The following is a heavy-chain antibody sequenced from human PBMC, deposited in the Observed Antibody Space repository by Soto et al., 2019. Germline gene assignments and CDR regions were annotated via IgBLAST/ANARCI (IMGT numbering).Heavy chain of an antibody. Sequence: GESLKISCKGSGYSFTSYWIGWVRQMPGKGLEWMGIIYPGDSDTRYSPSFQGQVTISADKSISTAYLQWSSLKASDTAMYYCARGLCSGGSCYLPQHPLACWGQGAMVP. CDR1: GYSFTSYW. V-gene: IGHV5-51*01. D-gene: IGHD2-15*01. J-gene: IGHJ3*01. CDR2: IYPGDSDT. CDR3: ARGLCSGGSCYLPQHPLAC.